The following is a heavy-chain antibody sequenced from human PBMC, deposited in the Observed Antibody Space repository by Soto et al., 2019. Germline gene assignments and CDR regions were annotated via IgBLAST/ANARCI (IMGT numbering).Heavy chain of an antibody. CDR1: GFTFSNYA. CDR3: AKDKWRERELRGAMDV. CDR2: ISFDGSDT. V-gene: IGHV3-30*18. D-gene: IGHD1-7*01. J-gene: IGHJ6*02. Sequence: QVQLVESGGGVVQPGRSLRLSCAASGFTFSNYAMHWVRQGPGKGLEWVAVISFDGSDTYYADSVKGRFSIYGDTSTNTLYLQMNSLRPEDTAVYFCAKDKWRERELRGAMDVWGQGTTVALSS.